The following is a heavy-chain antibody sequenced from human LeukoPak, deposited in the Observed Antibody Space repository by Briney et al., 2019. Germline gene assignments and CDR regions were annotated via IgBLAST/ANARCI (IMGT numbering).Heavy chain of an antibody. D-gene: IGHD3-22*01. V-gene: IGHV3-23*01. CDR2: ISGSGGST. Sequence: PGGSLRLSCAASGFTFSSYAMSWVRQAPGKGLEWVSAISGSGGSTYYADSVKGRFTISRDNSKNTLYLQMNSLRAEDTAVNYFAKALYYYYESRGFYYAPGAFDIWGQGTMVTVSS. CDR3: AKALYYYYESRGFYYAPGAFDI. J-gene: IGHJ3*02. CDR1: GFTFSSYA.